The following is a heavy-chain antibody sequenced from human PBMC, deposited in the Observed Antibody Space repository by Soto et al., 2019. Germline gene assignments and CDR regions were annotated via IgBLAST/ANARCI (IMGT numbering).Heavy chain of an antibody. V-gene: IGHV3-30-3*01. D-gene: IGHD3-16*01. Sequence: QVQLVESGGGVVQPGTSLRLSCAASGFTFNNYAIHWVRQAPGKGLEWVAVISYDGNNKYYADSAKGRFTVSRDNSANTLYLGTNSRRAEATALYYLARGGGALYYFGLDVWGQGTTVTVSS. CDR2: ISYDGNNK. CDR3: ARGGGALYYFGLDV. J-gene: IGHJ6*02. CDR1: GFTFNNYA.